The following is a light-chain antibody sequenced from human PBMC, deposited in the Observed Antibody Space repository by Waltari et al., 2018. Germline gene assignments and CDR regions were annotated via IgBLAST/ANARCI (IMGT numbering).Light chain of an antibody. CDR2: VDIDGSH. V-gene: IGLV4-69*01. Sequence: QLALTQSPSASASLGASVKLTCTLSRGHGSYAIAWNQQQPGRGPRYLMNVDIDGSHTKGDGIPDRFSGSSSGAERSLTISSLQSEDEADYYCQTWGTGIVVFGGGTKLTVL. CDR1: RGHGSYA. CDR3: QTWGTGIVV. J-gene: IGLJ2*01.